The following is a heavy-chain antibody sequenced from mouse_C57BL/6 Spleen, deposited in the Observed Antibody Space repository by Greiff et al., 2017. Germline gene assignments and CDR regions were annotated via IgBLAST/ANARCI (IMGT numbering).Heavy chain of an antibody. CDR3: ARVYYDYDGFAY. V-gene: IGHV5S21*01. CDR1: GFTFSSYA. CDR2: ISSGGDYI. Sequence: EVILVESGEGLVKPGGSLKLSCAASGFTFSSYAMSWVRQTPEKRLEWVAYISSGGDYIYYADTVKGRFTIYRDNARNTLYLQMSSLKSEDTAMYYCARVYYDYDGFAYWGQGTLVTVSA. J-gene: IGHJ3*01. D-gene: IGHD2-4*01.